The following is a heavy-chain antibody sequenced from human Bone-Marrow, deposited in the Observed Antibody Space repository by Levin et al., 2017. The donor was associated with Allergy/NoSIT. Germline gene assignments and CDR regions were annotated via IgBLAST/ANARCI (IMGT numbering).Heavy chain of an antibody. CDR2: FSSSSSNK. Sequence: GGSLRLSCTASGFTFSNYNMNWVRQAPGKGLEWVSYFSSSSSNKYYAHSVKGRFIISRDNAKNSLYLQMNSLTDEDTAVYYCASSSPDYYDTNGESEYFHHWGQGTLVTVSS. CDR1: GFTFSNYN. J-gene: IGHJ1*01. V-gene: IGHV3-48*02. CDR3: ASSSPDYYDTNGESEYFHH. D-gene: IGHD3-22*01.